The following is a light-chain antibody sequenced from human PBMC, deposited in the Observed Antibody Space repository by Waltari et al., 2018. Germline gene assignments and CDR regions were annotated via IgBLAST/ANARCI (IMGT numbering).Light chain of an antibody. CDR1: QDISNY. CDR3: QQYDNLLLT. CDR2: DAS. Sequence: DIKMHQSPSPLSASVGDRVTITCQASQDISNYLNWYQQKPGKAPKLLIYDASNLETGVPSRFSGSGSGTDFTFTISSLQPEDIATYYCQQYDNLLLTFGGGTKVEIK. J-gene: IGKJ4*01. V-gene: IGKV1-33*01.